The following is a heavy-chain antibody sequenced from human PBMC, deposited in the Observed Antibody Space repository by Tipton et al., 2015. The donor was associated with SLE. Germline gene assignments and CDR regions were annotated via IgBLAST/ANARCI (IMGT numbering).Heavy chain of an antibody. CDR2: ISYDGSNK. CDR3: ARDPGGGAAGF. V-gene: IGHV3-30*04. Sequence: SLRLSCAASGFTFSSYAMHWVRQAPGKGLEWVAVISYDGSNKYYADSVKGRFTISRDNSKNTLYLQMNSLRAEDTAVYYCARDPGGGAAGFWGQGTLVTVSS. D-gene: IGHD6-13*01. J-gene: IGHJ4*02. CDR1: GFTFSSYA.